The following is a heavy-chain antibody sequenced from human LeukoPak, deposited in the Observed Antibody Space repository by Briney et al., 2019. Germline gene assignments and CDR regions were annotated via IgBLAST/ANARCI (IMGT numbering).Heavy chain of an antibody. J-gene: IGHJ4*02. CDR1: GFTFSSYA. CDR2: ISGSGGST. CDR3: AKTPFRVVVVAATPYYFDY. D-gene: IGHD2-15*01. Sequence: GGSLRLSCAASGFTFSSYAMSWVRQAPGKGLEWVSAISGSGGSTYYADSVKGRFTISRDNSKNTLYLQMNSLRAEDTAVYYCAKTPFRVVVVAATPYYFDYWGQGTLVTVSS. V-gene: IGHV3-23*01.